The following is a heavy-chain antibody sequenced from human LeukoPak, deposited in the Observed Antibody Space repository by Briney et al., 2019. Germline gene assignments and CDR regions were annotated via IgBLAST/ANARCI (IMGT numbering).Heavy chain of an antibody. J-gene: IGHJ4*02. V-gene: IGHV3-21*01. CDR3: ARVGPGNYYDSSGYYYGFDY. CDR1: GFTFSSYS. CDR2: ISSSSSYI. Sequence: KPGGSLRLSCAASGFTFSSYSMNWVRQAPGKGLEWVSSISSSSSYIYYADSVKGRFTISRDNSKNTLYLQMNSLRPEDTAVYYCARVGPGNYYDSSGYYYGFDYWGQGTLVTVSS. D-gene: IGHD3-22*01.